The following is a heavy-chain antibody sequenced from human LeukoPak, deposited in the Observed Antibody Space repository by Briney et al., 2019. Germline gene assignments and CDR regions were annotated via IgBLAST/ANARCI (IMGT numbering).Heavy chain of an antibody. CDR3: ALDSGWYYAFDV. CDR1: GGSISSYY. J-gene: IGHJ3*01. V-gene: IGHV4-4*07. Sequence: SETLSLTCTVSGGSISSYYWSWIRQHAAKGLEWIGRIYTSGSTNYNPSLKSRATMSVDTSKNQFSLNASTVTASDTAANYCALDSGWYYAFDVWGQGTMVTVSS. D-gene: IGHD6-19*01. CDR2: IYTSGST.